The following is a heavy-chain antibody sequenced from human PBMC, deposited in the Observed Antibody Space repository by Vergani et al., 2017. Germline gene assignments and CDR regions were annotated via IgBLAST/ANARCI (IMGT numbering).Heavy chain of an antibody. J-gene: IGHJ4*02. V-gene: IGHV1-46*01. CDR1: GFTFTSYY. Sequence: QVQLVQSGAEVKKPGASVKVSCKASGFTFTSYYMHWVRQAPGQGLEWMGIINPSGGSTSYAQKFQGRVTMTRDTSTSTVYMELSSLRSEDTAVYYCARASIAAPFDYWGQGTLVTVSS. CDR3: ARASIAAPFDY. CDR2: INPSGGST. D-gene: IGHD6-6*01.